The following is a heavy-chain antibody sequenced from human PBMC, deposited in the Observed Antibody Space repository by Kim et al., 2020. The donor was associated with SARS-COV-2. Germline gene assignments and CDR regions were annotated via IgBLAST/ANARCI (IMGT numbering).Heavy chain of an antibody. CDR2: INAANGRT. Sequence: ASVKVSCKASQDSFRNYDVHWVRQAPGQRLEWMGWINAANGRTKYSQKFQGRVIITTDTSASTVYMELSNLTSEDMAVYYCGRSLVLLGTMSWYLDLWGRGTLVMVSS. D-gene: IGHD5-12*01. J-gene: IGHJ2*01. CDR3: GRSLVLLGTMSWYLDL. CDR1: QDSFRNYD. V-gene: IGHV1-3*01.